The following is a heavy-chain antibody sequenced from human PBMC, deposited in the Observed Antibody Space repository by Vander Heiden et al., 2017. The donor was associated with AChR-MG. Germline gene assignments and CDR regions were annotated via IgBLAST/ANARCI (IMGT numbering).Heavy chain of an antibody. J-gene: IGHJ4*02. CDR3: AKKWDYGGNSVDY. V-gene: IGHV3-23*01. D-gene: IGHD4-17*01. Sequence: EVPLLESGGGLVQPGGSRRLSCAASGFTFSSYAMSGVRQAPGKGLEWVSAISCSGGSTYYADSVKGRFTISRDNSKNTLYLQMNSLRAEDTAVYYCAKKWDYGGNSVDYWGQGPLGTVAA. CDR1: GFTFSSYA. CDR2: ISCSGGST.